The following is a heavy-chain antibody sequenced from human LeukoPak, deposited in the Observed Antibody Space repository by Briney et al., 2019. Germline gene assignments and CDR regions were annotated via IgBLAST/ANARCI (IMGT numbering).Heavy chain of an antibody. Sequence: GGSLRLSCAASGFTFNTYALHWVRQAPGKGLEWVSGVSSSGGSTVHADPVKGRFTISRDNSKNTMYLQMNSLRAEDTAVYYCAKDQGSGLGSYSWGYFDYWGQGILVTVSS. J-gene: IGHJ4*02. CDR3: AKDQGSGLGSYSWGYFDY. V-gene: IGHV3-23*01. CDR1: GFTFNTYA. D-gene: IGHD3-10*01. CDR2: VSSSGGST.